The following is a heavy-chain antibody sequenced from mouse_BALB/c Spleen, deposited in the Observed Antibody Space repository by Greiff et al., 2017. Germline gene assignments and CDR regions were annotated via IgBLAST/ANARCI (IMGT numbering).Heavy chain of an antibody. J-gene: IGHJ2*01. D-gene: IGHD2-3*01. V-gene: IGHV5-6*01. Sequence: EVQGVESGGDLVKPGGSLKLSCAASGFTFSSYGMSWVRQTPDKRLEWVATISSGGSYTYYPDSVKGRFTISRDNAKNTLYLQMSSLKSEDTAMYYCASPLYDGYPYFDYWGQGTTLTVSS. CDR3: ASPLYDGYPYFDY. CDR2: ISSGGSYT. CDR1: GFTFSSYG.